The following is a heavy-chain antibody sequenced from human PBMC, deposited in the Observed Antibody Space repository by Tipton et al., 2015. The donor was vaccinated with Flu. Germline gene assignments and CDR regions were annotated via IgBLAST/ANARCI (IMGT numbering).Heavy chain of an antibody. J-gene: IGHJ5*02. CDR2: IHRSGST. CDR1: GDYISSDYF. Sequence: TLSLTCAVSGDYISSDYFWGWIRQPPGKGLEWIATIHRSGSTKHNPSLKSRVTISVDTSKNQFSLEMRSVTAADMAVYYCARRDFSSYVSDPKNWFDRWGQGTLVTVSS. D-gene: IGHD4-11*01. CDR3: ARRDFSSYVSDPKNWFDR. V-gene: IGHV4-38-2*01.